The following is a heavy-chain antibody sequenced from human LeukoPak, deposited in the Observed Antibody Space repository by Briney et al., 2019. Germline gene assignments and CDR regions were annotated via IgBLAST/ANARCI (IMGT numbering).Heavy chain of an antibody. J-gene: IGHJ3*01. V-gene: IGHV3-23*01. CDR3: AKPQYTTDAFDV. CDR1: GFTFSSYA. CDR2: ISGSGGST. Sequence: GGSLRLSCAASGFTFSSYAVSWVRQAPGKGLEWVAGISGSGGSTYYADSVKGRFTISRDNSKNTLYVQMNSLRAEDTAVYYCAKPQYTTDAFDVWGQGTMVTVPS. D-gene: IGHD2-2*02.